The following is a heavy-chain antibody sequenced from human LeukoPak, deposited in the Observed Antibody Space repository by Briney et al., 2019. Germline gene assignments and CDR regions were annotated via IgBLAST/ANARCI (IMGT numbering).Heavy chain of an antibody. D-gene: IGHD3-10*01. Sequence: PGGSLRLSCAASGFTFSNYWMSWVRQAPGKGLEWVANIKQDGSEKYYVDSVKGRFTISRDNAKNSLYLQMNSLRAEDTAVYYCARAGQDWFGELGFDYWGQGTLVPVYS. J-gene: IGHJ4*02. CDR2: IKQDGSEK. CDR1: GFTFSNYW. CDR3: ARAGQDWFGELGFDY. V-gene: IGHV3-7*01.